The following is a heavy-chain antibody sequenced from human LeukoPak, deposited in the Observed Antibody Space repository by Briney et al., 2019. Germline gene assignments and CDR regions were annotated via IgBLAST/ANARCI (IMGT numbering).Heavy chain of an antibody. CDR2: IYYSGST. J-gene: IGHJ5*02. D-gene: IGHD3-16*01. Sequence: SETLSLTCTVSGGSISSSSYYWGWIRQPPGKGLEWIGSIYYSGSTYYNPSLKSRVTISVDTSKNQFSLKLSSVTAADTAVYYCARCTFGTKGGLDPWGQGTLVTVSS. V-gene: IGHV4-39*07. CDR1: GGSISSSSYY. CDR3: ARCTFGTKGGLDP.